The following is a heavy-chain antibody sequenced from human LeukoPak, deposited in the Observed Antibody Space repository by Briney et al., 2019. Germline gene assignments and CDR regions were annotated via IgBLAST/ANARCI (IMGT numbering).Heavy chain of an antibody. J-gene: IGHJ6*03. Sequence: SVKVSCKASGGTFSSYAISWVRQARGQGLEWMGGIIPIFGTANYAQKFQGRVTITTDESTSTAYMELSSLRSEDTAVYYCAREYGEGYYYYYMDVWGKGTTVTVSS. CDR1: GGTFSSYA. D-gene: IGHD4-17*01. CDR2: IIPIFGTA. V-gene: IGHV1-69*05. CDR3: AREYGEGYYYYYMDV.